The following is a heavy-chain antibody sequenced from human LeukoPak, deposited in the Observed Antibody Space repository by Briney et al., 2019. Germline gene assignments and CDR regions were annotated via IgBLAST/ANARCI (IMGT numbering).Heavy chain of an antibody. Sequence: SETLSLTCAVYGGSFSGYYWSWIRQPPGKGLEWIGEINHSGSTNYNPSLKSRVTISVDTSKNQFSLKLSSVTAADTAVYYCAREKEGLLKFDYWGQGTLVTVSS. D-gene: IGHD3-3*01. CDR3: AREKEGLLKFDY. CDR1: GGSFSGYY. CDR2: INHSGST. V-gene: IGHV4-34*01. J-gene: IGHJ4*02.